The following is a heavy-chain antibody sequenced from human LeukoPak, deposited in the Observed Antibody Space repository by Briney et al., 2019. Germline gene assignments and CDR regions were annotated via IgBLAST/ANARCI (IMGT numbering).Heavy chain of an antibody. V-gene: IGHV4-34*01. J-gene: IGHJ3*02. CDR2: INHSGST. CDR1: GGSFSGYY. D-gene: IGHD5-18*01. Sequence: PSETLSLTCAVYGGSFSGYYWSWIRQPPGKGLEWIGEINHSGSTNYNPSLKSRVTILVDTSKNQFSLKLSSVTAADTAVYYCARRGYSYGYRGGAFDIWGQGTMVTVSS. CDR3: ARRGYSYGYRGGAFDI.